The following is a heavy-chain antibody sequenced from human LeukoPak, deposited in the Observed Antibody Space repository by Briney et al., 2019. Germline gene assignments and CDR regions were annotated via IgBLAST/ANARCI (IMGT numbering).Heavy chain of an antibody. V-gene: IGHV4-38-2*02. D-gene: IGHD3-10*01. J-gene: IGHJ4*02. CDR1: GYSISSGYY. Sequence: SETLSLTCTVSGYSISSGYYWGWIRQPPGKGLEWIGSIYHSGSTYYNPSLKSRVTISVDTSKNQFSLKLSSVTAADTAVYYCARYKPYGSGSYPDYWGQGTLVTVSS. CDR3: ARYKPYGSGSYPDY. CDR2: IYHSGST.